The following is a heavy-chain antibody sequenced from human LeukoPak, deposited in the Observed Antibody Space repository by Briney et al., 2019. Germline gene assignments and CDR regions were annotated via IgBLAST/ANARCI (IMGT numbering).Heavy chain of an antibody. CDR1: GFTFSDYY. D-gene: IGHD6-13*01. J-gene: IGHJ6*02. V-gene: IGHV3-11*04. Sequence: GGSLRLSCAASGFTFSDYYMSWIRQAPGKGLEWVSYISSSSSTIYYADSVKGRFTISRDNAKNSLYLQMNSLRAEDTAVYYCARDGSSGSSRSPYYYYGMDVWGQGTTVTVSS. CDR2: ISSSSSTI. CDR3: ARDGSSGSSRSPYYYYGMDV.